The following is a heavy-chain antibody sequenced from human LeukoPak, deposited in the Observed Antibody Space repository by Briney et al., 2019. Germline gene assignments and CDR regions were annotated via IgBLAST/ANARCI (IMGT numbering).Heavy chain of an antibody. CDR3: ARDSEGSGSYYCPFDY. CDR1: GGSISSYY. CDR2: IYYSGST. D-gene: IGHD1-26*01. V-gene: IGHV4-59*12. J-gene: IGHJ4*02. Sequence: SETLSLTCTVSGGSISSYYWSWIRQPPGKGLEWIGYIYYSGSTNYNPSLKSRVTISVDTSKNQFSLKLSSVTAADTAVYYCARDSEGSGSYYCPFDYWGQGTLVTVSS.